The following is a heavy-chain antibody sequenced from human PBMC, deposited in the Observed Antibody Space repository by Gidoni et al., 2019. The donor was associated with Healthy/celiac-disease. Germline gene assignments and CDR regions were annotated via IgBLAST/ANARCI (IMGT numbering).Heavy chain of an antibody. V-gene: IGHV1-69*08. CDR2: IIPILGIA. Sequence: QVQLVQSGAEVKKPGSSVKVSCKASGGTFSSYTISWVRQAPGQGLEWMGRIIPILGIANYAQKFQGRVTITADKSTSTAYMELSSLRSEDTAVYYCARDAGLGQWLGDDGQNYYYYYYMDVWGKGTTVTVSS. D-gene: IGHD6-19*01. CDR1: GGTFSSYT. CDR3: ARDAGLGQWLGDDGQNYYYYYYMDV. J-gene: IGHJ6*03.